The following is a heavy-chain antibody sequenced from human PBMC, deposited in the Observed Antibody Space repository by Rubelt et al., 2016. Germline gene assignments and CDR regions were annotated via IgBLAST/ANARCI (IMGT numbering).Heavy chain of an antibody. CDR1: GGSISSSSYY. Sequence: QVQLQQWGAGLLKPSETLSLTCTVSGGSISSSSYYWGWIRQPPGKGLEWIGSIYHSGSTYYNPSPWVRVSCSGDTSKNQFSLKLSAVTAADTAVYYCARGLGLSMIVPSHWVDPWGQGTLVTVSS. CDR2: IYHSGST. V-gene: IGHV4-39*07. D-gene: IGHD3-22*01. CDR3: ARGLGLSMIVPSHWVDP. J-gene: IGHJ5*02.